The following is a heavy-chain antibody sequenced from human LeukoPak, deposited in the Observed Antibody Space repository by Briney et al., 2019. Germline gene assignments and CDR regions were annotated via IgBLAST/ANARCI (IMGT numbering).Heavy chain of an antibody. CDR1: GGSISSYY. D-gene: IGHD2-15*01. J-gene: IGHJ6*02. CDR2: IYYSGST. CDR3: ARRKDPPIYCSGGSCPQSYYGMDV. V-gene: IGHV4-59*08. Sequence: SETLALTCTVSGGSISSYYWSWIRQPPGKGLEWIGYIYYSGSTNYNPSLKSRVTISVDTSKNQFSLKLSSVTAADTAVYYCARRKDPPIYCSGGSCPQSYYGMDVWGQGTTVTVSS.